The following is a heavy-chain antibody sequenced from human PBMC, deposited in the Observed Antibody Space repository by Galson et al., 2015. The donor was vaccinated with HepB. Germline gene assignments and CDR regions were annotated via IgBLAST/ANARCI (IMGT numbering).Heavy chain of an antibody. CDR2: IWYDGSNK. CDR3: ARDSEDIVVVVAALDY. D-gene: IGHD2-15*01. J-gene: IGHJ4*02. CDR1: GFTFSSYG. Sequence: SLRLSCAASGFTFSSYGMHWVRQAPGKGREWVAVIWYDGSNKYYADSVKGRFTISRDNSKNTLYLQMNSLRAEDTAVYYCARDSEDIVVVVAALDYWGQGTLVTVSS. V-gene: IGHV3-33*01.